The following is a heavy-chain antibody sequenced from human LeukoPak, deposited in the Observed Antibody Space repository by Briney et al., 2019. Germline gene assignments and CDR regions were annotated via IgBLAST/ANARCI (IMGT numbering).Heavy chain of an antibody. CDR1: GFTFSSYG. CDR2: IWYDGSNK. Sequence: QSGGSLRLSCAASGFTFSSYGMHWVRQAPGKGLEWVAVIWYDGSNKYYEDSVKGRFTISRDNSKNTLYLQMNSLRAEDTAVYYCAKDLSPYYDSSGPQSSWGQGTLVTVSS. D-gene: IGHD3-22*01. J-gene: IGHJ5*02. CDR3: AKDLSPYYDSSGPQSS. V-gene: IGHV3-33*06.